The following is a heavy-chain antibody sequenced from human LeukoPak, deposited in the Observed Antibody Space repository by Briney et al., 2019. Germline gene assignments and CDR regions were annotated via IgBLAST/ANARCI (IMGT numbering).Heavy chain of an antibody. J-gene: IGHJ5*02. CDR1: GYTFTSYG. D-gene: IGHD1-26*01. CDR2: ISAYNGNT. Sequence: GASVKVSCKASGYTFTSYGISWVRQAPGQGLEWMGWISAYNGNTNYTQKLQGRVTMTTDTSTSTAYMELRSLRSDDTAVYYCAREAAATGYNWFDPWGQGTLVTVSS. V-gene: IGHV1-18*01. CDR3: AREAAATGYNWFDP.